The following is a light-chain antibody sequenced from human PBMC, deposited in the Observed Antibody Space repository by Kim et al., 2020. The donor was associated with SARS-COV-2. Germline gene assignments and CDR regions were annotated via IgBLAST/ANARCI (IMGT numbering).Light chain of an antibody. Sequence: IQMTQSPSSLAASVGDRITIACRASQSIGTLLNWYQQRPGKAPKLLIYAASSLQSGVPSRFSGTGSGTDFTLTISSLQPEDFATYYCQQSYSTPCLSFGGGTKVDIK. CDR3: QQSYSTPCLS. CDR1: QSIGTL. J-gene: IGKJ4*01. V-gene: IGKV1-39*01. CDR2: AAS.